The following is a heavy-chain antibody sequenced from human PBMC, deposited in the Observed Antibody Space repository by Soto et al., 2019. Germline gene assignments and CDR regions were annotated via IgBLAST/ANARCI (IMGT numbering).Heavy chain of an antibody. J-gene: IGHJ5*02. V-gene: IGHV4-59*10. CDR1: GGSISSYY. Sequence: SETLSLTXTVSGGSISSYYWSWIRQPAGKGLEWIGRMYPSGSTNYNPSLKSRVTMSVDTSKNQFSLKLNSVTAADTAVYYCARYCNNATCYRWFDPWGQGTLVTVSS. D-gene: IGHD2-2*01. CDR2: MYPSGST. CDR3: ARYCNNATCYRWFDP.